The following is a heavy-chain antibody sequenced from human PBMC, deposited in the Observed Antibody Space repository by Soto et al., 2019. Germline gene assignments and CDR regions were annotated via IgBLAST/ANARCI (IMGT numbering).Heavy chain of an antibody. CDR3: AKGRIVAGIAPECDY. CDR2: MSYDGNHI. J-gene: IGHJ4*02. D-gene: IGHD5-12*01. CDR1: GFTFTSYG. V-gene: IGHV3-30*18. Sequence: QVQLVESGGGVVQPGRSLRLSCAASGFTFTSYGMHWVRQAPGQGLEWVAAMSYDGNHIIYGDSVRGRFTISRDNPKNTLYLQMNSLIPEDTALYYCAKGRIVAGIAPECDYWGQGTPVTVSS.